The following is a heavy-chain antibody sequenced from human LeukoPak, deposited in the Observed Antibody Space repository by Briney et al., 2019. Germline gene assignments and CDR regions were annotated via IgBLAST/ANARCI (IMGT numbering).Heavy chain of an antibody. CDR1: GFTFGSHA. D-gene: IGHD6-19*01. V-gene: IGHV3-23*01. J-gene: IGHJ4*02. CDR2: IFGSGGSP. CDR3: AKGVAVASPYFFDY. Sequence: PGGSLRLSCEASGFTFGSHAMYWVRQAPGKGLEWVAGIFGSGGSPHYAHPVKGRFTISRDNSKNTLYLQMNSLRAEDTAVYYCAKGVAVASPYFFDYWGQGTLVTVSS.